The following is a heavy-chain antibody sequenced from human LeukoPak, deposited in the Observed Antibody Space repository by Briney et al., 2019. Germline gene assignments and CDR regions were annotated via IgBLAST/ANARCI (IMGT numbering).Heavy chain of an antibody. V-gene: IGHV1-18*01. CDR3: ASSSSWYERDYYYYYGMDV. J-gene: IGHJ6*02. CDR2: ISAYNGNT. D-gene: IGHD6-13*01. CDR1: GYTFTSYG. Sequence: ASVKVSCKASGYTFTSYGISWVRQAPGQGLEWMGWISAYNGNTNYAQKLQGRVTMTTDTSTSTAYMELRSLRSDDTAVYYCASSSSWYERDYYYYYGMDVWGQGTTVTVSS.